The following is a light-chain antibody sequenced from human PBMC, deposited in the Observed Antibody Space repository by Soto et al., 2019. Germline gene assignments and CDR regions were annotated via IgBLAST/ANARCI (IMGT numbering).Light chain of an antibody. CDR3: CSYAGTYTYV. V-gene: IGLV2-11*01. J-gene: IGLJ1*01. CDR1: SRDVGGYNY. CDR2: DVD. Sequence: QSALTQPRSVSGSPGQSVTISCTGTSRDVGGYNYVSWYQQHPGKAPKLTIYDVDKRPSGVPDRFSGSKSGNTASLTTSGLQAEDEADYYCCSYAGTYTYVFGSGTKLTVL.